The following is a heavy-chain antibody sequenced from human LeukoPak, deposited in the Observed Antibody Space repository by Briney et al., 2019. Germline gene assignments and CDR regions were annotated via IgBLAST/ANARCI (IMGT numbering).Heavy chain of an antibody. CDR2: IYYSGST. CDR1: GGSISSSSYY. V-gene: IGHV4-39*01. Sequence: SETLSLTCTVSGGSISSSSYYWGWIRQPPGRGLEWIGSIYYSGSTYYNPSLKSRVTISVDTSKNQFSLKLSSVTAADTAVYYCARHRESIAARVNWFDPWGQGTLVTVSS. CDR3: ARHRESIAARVNWFDP. J-gene: IGHJ5*02. D-gene: IGHD6-6*01.